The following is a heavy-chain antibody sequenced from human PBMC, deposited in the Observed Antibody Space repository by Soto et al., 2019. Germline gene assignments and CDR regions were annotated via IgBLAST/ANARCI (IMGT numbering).Heavy chain of an antibody. V-gene: IGHV3-74*01. CDR3: ARVGVDTSVVDGGYYYYGLDV. D-gene: IGHD5-18*01. CDR2: INSDGRGT. CDR1: GFTFSNYW. Sequence: EVQLVESGGDLVQPGGSLSLSCAASGFTFSNYWMHWVRQAPGKGLVWVSRINSDGRGTSYADYVKGRFTISRDNVKNTLYLQMNSLRAEDTAVYYCARVGVDTSVVDGGYYYYGLDVWGQGTTGTVAS. J-gene: IGHJ6*02.